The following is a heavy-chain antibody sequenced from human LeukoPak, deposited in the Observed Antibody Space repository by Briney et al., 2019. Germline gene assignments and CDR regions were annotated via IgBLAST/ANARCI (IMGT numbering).Heavy chain of an antibody. Sequence: TGGSLRLSCAASGFTFSTYAISWVRQAPGKGLEWVLDISGNGDNTYYADSVKGRFTIYRDNSKSRLSLHMNSLRAEDTAVYYCAKTLSSGWSGKYYFDYWGQGTLVSVSS. CDR3: AKTLSSGWSGKYYFDY. J-gene: IGHJ4*02. CDR1: GFTFSTYA. CDR2: ISGNGDNT. V-gene: IGHV3-23*01. D-gene: IGHD6-19*01.